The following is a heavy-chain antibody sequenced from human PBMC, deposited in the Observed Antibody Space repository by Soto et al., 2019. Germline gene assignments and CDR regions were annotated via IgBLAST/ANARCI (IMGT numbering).Heavy chain of an antibody. D-gene: IGHD3-22*01. CDR2: MYFGGSF. J-gene: IGHJ5*02. CDR3: ARSYYDSLGFTVGP. Sequence: PSETLSLTCTVSGGSVSSGYWSWIRQPPGKGLEWIGFMYFGGSFNYNPSLAGRVTISVETSKNQFSMKMTSVTAADTAVYYCARSYYDSLGFTVGPWGQGTLVTVSS. CDR1: GGSVSSGY. V-gene: IGHV4-59*02.